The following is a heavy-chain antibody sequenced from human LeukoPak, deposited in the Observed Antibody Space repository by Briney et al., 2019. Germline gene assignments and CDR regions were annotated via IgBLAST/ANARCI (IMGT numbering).Heavy chain of an antibody. CDR3: TRDLMDYDVSTGLHHYYMDV. CDR1: GFTFSSYW. J-gene: IGHJ6*02. D-gene: IGHD3-9*01. V-gene: IGHV3-74*01. CDR2: INGDGRNI. Sequence: GGTLRLSCVASGFTFSSYWMHWVRQDPRKGLVWASRINGDGRNINYADSVRGRFTIYRDNAKNTLYLQMNTLRVEDTAVYYCTRDLMDYDVSTGLHHYYMDVWGQGTTVTVSS.